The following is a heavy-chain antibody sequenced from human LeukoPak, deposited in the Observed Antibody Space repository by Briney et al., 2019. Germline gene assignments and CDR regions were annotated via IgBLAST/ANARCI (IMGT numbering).Heavy chain of an antibody. CDR3: ARGVFITMIILGPDY. D-gene: IGHD3-22*01. CDR2: INPNSGGT. V-gene: IGHV1-2*02. Sequence: WASVKVSCKASGYTFTGYYMHWVRQAPGQGLEWMGWINPNSGGTNYAQKFQGRVTMTRDTSISTAYMELSRLRSDDTAVYYCARGVFITMIILGPDYWGQGTLVTVSS. CDR1: GYTFTGYY. J-gene: IGHJ4*02.